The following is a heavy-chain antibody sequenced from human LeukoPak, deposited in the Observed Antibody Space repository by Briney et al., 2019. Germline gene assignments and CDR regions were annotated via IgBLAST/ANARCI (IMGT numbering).Heavy chain of an antibody. CDR1: GYTFTGHY. Sequence: ASVKVSCKASGYTFTGHYMHWVRQAPGQGLEWMGWIYLKGGGTHYPQKFQGRVTMTRDKSISTAYLQWSSLEASDTAMYYCARRTGVEWFDPWGQGTLVTVSS. D-gene: IGHD7-27*01. CDR3: ARRTGVEWFDP. CDR2: IYLKGGGT. J-gene: IGHJ5*02. V-gene: IGHV1-2*02.